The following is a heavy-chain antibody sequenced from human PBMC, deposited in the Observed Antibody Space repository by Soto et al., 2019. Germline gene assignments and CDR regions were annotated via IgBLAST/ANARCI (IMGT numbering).Heavy chain of an antibody. D-gene: IGHD3-16*01. CDR2: FDPEDGET. Sequence: QVQLVQSGAEVKKPGASVKVSCKVSGYTLTELSMHWVRQAPGKGLEWLGGFDPEDGETIYAQKFQGRVTMPEDTSTDTAYMELSSLRSEDTAVYYCATFRTPLDGGPYYFDYWGQGTLVTVSS. CDR3: ATFRTPLDGGPYYFDY. CDR1: GYTLTELS. V-gene: IGHV1-24*01. J-gene: IGHJ4*02.